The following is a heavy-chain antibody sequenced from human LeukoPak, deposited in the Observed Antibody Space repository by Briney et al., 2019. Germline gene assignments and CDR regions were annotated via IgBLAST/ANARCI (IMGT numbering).Heavy chain of an antibody. D-gene: IGHD6-19*01. CDR1: GFIFSSYA. J-gene: IGHJ4*02. Sequence: PGGSLRLSCEASGFIFSSYAMNWVRQAPGKGLEWVSGISGYSGSTEYADAVKGRFVISRDNSKNMLHLQMNSLRSEDTAVYYCAKDGRTAVAGFFDYWGQGTLVTVSS. CDR2: ISGYSGST. CDR3: AKDGRTAVAGFFDY. V-gene: IGHV3-23*01.